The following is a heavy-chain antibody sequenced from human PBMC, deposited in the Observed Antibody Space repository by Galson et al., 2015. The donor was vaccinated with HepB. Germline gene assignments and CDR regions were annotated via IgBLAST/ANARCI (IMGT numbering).Heavy chain of an antibody. V-gene: IGHV3-23*01. Sequence: SLRLSCAASGFTFSSYAMSWVRQAPGKGLEWVSAISGSGGSTYYADSVKGRFTISRDNSKNTLYLQMNSLRAEDTALYSCAKGPFSGSYYLWGQGTLVTVSS. CDR3: AKGPFSGSYYL. CDR2: ISGSGGST. D-gene: IGHD1-26*01. J-gene: IGHJ5*02. CDR1: GFTFSSYA.